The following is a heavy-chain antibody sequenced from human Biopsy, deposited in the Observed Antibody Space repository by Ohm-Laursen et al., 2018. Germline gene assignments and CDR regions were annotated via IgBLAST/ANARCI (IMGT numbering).Heavy chain of an antibody. D-gene: IGHD3-9*01. CDR2: NIPILGTG. CDR3: ATKLTGYFHH. V-gene: IGHV1-69*06. Sequence: ASVKVSCKASGGTFINYAISWVRQAPGQGLEWLGGNIPILGTGNYAQKFQDRVTVAADTSTSTATMELRSLRSDDTAVYYCATKLTGYFHHWGQGTLVIVPS. CDR1: GGTFINYA. J-gene: IGHJ1*01.